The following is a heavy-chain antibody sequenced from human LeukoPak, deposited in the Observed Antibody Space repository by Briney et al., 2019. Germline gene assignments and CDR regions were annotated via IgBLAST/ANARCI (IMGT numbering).Heavy chain of an antibody. V-gene: IGHV3-9*03. CDR1: GFTFDDYA. CDR2: ISWNSGSI. CDR3: AKDMGYSSSTRTFDY. J-gene: IGHJ4*02. Sequence: GGSLRLSCAASGFTFDDYAMHWVRQAPGKGLEWVSGISWNSGSIGYADSVKGRFTISRDNAKNSLYLQMNSLRAEDMALYYCAKDMGYSSSTRTFDYWGQGTLVTVSS. D-gene: IGHD6-13*01.